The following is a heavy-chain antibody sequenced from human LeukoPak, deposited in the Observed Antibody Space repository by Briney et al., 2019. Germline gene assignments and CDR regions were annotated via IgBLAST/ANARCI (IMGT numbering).Heavy chain of an antibody. CDR1: GFTFSSYA. CDR3: APMVRGSYYFDY. CDR2: ISGSGGST. J-gene: IGHJ4*02. V-gene: IGHV3-23*01. D-gene: IGHD3-10*01. Sequence: GGSLRLSCAASGFTFSSYAMSWVRQAPGKGLEWVSAISGSGGSTYYADSVKGRFTISRDNSKNTLYLQMNSLRAEDAAVYYCAPMVRGSYYFDYWGQGTLVTVSS.